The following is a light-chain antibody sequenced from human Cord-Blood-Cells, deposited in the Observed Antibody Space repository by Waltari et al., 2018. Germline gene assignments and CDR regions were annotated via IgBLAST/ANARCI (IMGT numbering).Light chain of an antibody. CDR2: SAS. CDR3: QQYGSSPRTLT. CDR1: QSVSSSY. J-gene: IGKJ4*01. Sequence: EIVLTQSPGTLSLSPGERATLSCRASQSVSSSYLAWYQQKPGQAPRLLIYSASSRATGTPDRFSGSGSGTDFTLTISRLEPEDFAVYYCQQYGSSPRTLTFGGGTKVEIK. V-gene: IGKV3-20*01.